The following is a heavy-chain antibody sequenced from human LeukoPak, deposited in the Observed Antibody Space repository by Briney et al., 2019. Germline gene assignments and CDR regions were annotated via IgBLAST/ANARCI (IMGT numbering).Heavy chain of an antibody. D-gene: IGHD3-10*01. Sequence: TGGSLRLSCEASGFTFSVYAMNWVRQAPGKGLEWVSYISGSASTIYYADSVKGRFTISRDNARNSLYLQMNSLRDEDTAVYYCARFSPGSYYYFDYWGQGTLVTVSS. CDR3: ARFSPGSYYYFDY. CDR1: GFTFSVYA. J-gene: IGHJ4*02. V-gene: IGHV3-48*02. CDR2: ISGSASTI.